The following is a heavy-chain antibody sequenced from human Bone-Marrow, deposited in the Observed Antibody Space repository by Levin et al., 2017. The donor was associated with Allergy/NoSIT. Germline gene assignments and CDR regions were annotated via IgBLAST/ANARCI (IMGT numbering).Heavy chain of an antibody. V-gene: IGHV3-30*18. D-gene: IGHD1-14*01. CDR3: AKEYNHPRTPNWFDP. CDR2: ISYDGSNK. CDR1: GFTFSSYG. Sequence: GGSLRLSCAASGFTFSSYGMHWVRQAPGKGLEWVAVISYDGSNKYYADSVKGRFTISRDNSKNTLYLQMNSLRAEDTAVYYCAKEYNHPRTPNWFDPWGQGTLVTVSS. J-gene: IGHJ5*02.